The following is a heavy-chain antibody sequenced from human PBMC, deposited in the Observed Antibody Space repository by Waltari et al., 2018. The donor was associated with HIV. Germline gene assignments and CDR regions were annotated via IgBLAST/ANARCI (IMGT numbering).Heavy chain of an antibody. D-gene: IGHD2-8*02. CDR2: IYYSGST. CDR1: GGSISSYY. J-gene: IGHJ4*02. CDR3: ARLSGGTKRGDRFDY. Sequence: QVQLQESGPGLVKPSETLSLTCTVSGGSISSYYWSWIRQPPGKGLEWIGYIYYSGSTNYNPSLKSRVTISVDTSKNQFSLKLSSVTAADTAVYYCARLSGGTKRGDRFDYWGQGTLVTVSS. V-gene: IGHV4-59*08.